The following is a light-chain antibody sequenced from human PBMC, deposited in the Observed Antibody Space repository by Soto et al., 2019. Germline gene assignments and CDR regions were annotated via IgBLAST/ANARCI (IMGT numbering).Light chain of an antibody. CDR3: QQYGSSSLT. Sequence: EIVLTQSPGTLSLSPGERATLSCRASQSVSSSYLAWYQQKPGHAPRLLIYGASSRATGIPARFSGSGSGTDFTLTISRLEPEDFAVYYGQQYGSSSLTFGGGTKVEIK. CDR2: GAS. J-gene: IGKJ4*02. CDR1: QSVSSSY. V-gene: IGKV3-20*01.